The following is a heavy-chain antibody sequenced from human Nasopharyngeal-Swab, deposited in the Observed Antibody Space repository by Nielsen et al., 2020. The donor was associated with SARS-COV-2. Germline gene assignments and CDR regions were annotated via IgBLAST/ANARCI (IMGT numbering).Heavy chain of an antibody. CDR2: ISSSGSCM. J-gene: IGHJ4*02. Sequence: GESLKIPCAASGFTFSDYTMNWVRPAPGQGLEWFSSISSSGSCMYYTDSVKGRFTMSRDNAKNSLYLQMNRLRTEDTAVYYCASDSRYWGQGTLVTVSS. V-gene: IGHV3-21*01. CDR1: GFTFSDYT. CDR3: ASDSRY. D-gene: IGHD2-2*01.